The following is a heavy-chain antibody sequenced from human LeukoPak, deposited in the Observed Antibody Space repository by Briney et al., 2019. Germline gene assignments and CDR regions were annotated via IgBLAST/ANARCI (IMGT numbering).Heavy chain of an antibody. D-gene: IGHD7-27*01. CDR1: GYTFTRYY. V-gene: IGHV1-46*01. Sequence: GASVKVSCKASGYTFTRYYMHWVRQAPGQGPEWMGIINPSGGHTNYAQKFRGRVTMTRDTSTSTVYMELSSLRSEDTAVYYCARDWNWGSSDAFDFWGQGTMVTVSS. CDR2: INPSGGHT. J-gene: IGHJ3*01. CDR3: ARDWNWGSSDAFDF.